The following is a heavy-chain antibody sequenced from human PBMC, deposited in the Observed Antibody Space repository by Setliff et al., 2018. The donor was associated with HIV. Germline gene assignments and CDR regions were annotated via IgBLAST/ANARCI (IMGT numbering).Heavy chain of an antibody. Sequence: GGSLRLSCAASGFTFYNYAMYWVRQDQGTGLEWVSGILGGENDTTYYENSVMGRFIISRDNSKNTLYLHMNSLRVEDSAIYYCVKGQGFCSMTSCALDWFGPWGQGTLVTVSS. CDR1: GFTFYNYA. J-gene: IGHJ5*02. CDR3: VKGQGFCSMTSCALDWFGP. V-gene: IGHV3-23*01. CDR2: ILGGENDTT. D-gene: IGHD2-2*01.